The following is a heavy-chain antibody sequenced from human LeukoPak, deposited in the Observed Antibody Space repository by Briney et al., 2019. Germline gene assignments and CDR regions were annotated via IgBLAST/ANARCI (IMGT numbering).Heavy chain of an antibody. V-gene: IGHV1-69*13. CDR1: GGTFSSYA. J-gene: IGHJ4*02. CDR2: IIPIFGTA. D-gene: IGHD4-17*01. Sequence: GASVKVSCKASGGTFSSYAISWVRQAPGQGLEWMGGIIPIFGTANYAQKFQGRVTITADESTSTAYMELGSLRSEDTAVYYCARGSTIDDDYGDYSSRLDYWGQGTLVTVSS. CDR3: ARGSTIDDDYGDYSSRLDY.